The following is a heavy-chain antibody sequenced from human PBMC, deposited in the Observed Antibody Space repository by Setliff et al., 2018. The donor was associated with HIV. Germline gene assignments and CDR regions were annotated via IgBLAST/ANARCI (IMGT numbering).Heavy chain of an antibody. CDR2: ISPYTGNT. CDR1: GYSFINYG. J-gene: IGHJ5*02. CDR3: AREGLAVAGLNWFDP. D-gene: IGHD6-19*01. V-gene: IGHV1-18*01. Sequence: GASVKVSCKASGYSFINYGISWVRQAPGQGPEWMGWISPYTGNTDYAPRLLGRVTMTTDTSTSTAYLELRSLTSDDTAVYYCAREGLAVAGLNWFDPWGQGTLVTVSS.